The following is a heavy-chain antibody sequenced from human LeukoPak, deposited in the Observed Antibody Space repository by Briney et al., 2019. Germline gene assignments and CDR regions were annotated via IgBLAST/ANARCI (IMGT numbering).Heavy chain of an antibody. J-gene: IGHJ4*02. CDR3: AREGSGWPYFDY. D-gene: IGHD6-19*01. CDR2: IKQDRSEK. V-gene: IGHV3-7*03. Sequence: GSLRLSCAASGFPFSSYWMSWVRQAPGKGLEWVANIKQDRSEKYYVDSVKGRFTISRDNAKNSLYLQMNSLRAEDTAVYYCAREGSGWPYFDYWGQGTLVTVSS. CDR1: GFPFSSYW.